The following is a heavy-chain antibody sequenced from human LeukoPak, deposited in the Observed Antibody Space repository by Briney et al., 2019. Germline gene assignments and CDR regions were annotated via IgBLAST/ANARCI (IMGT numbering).Heavy chain of an antibody. CDR1: GFTFSSYW. J-gene: IGHJ6*03. CDR2: IKQDGSEK. V-gene: IGHV3-7*01. Sequence: GGSLRLSCAASGFTFSSYWMSWVRQAPGKGLEWVANIKQDGSEKYYVDSVKGRFTISRDNAKNSLYLQMNSLRAEDTAVYYCARDRAFWSGCYRTYYYYYMDVWGKGTTVTVSS. D-gene: IGHD3-3*01. CDR3: ARDRAFWSGCYRTYYYYYMDV.